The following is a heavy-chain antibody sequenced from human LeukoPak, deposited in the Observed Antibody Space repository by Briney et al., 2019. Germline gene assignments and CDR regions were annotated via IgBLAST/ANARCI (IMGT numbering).Heavy chain of an antibody. CDR3: ARGKGPLYYDFWSGSQGLDY. CDR1: GGSFSGYY. J-gene: IGHJ4*02. Sequence: SETLSLTCAVYGGSFSGYYWSWIRQPPGKGLERIGEINHSGSTNYNPSLKSRVTISVDTSKNQFSLKLSSVTAADTAVYYCARGKGPLYYDFWSGSQGLDYWGQGTLVTVSS. CDR2: INHSGST. D-gene: IGHD3-3*01. V-gene: IGHV4-34*01.